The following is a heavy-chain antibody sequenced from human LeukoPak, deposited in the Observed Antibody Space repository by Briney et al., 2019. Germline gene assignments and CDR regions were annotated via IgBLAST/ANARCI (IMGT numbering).Heavy chain of an antibody. CDR1: GGTFGSYA. CDR3: ARSEYCSSTSCYISGLHFDY. CDR2: IIPIFGTA. J-gene: IGHJ4*02. Sequence: ASVKVSCNASGGTFGSYAISWVRQAPGQGLEWMGGIIPIFGTANYAQKFQGRVTITADESTSTAYMELSSLRSEDTAVYYCARSEYCSSTSCYISGLHFDYWGQGTLVTVSS. D-gene: IGHD2-2*02. V-gene: IGHV1-69*13.